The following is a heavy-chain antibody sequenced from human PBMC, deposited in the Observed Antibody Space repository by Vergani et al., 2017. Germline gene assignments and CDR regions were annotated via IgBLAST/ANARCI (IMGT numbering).Heavy chain of an antibody. CDR1: GFTFSSYA. CDR3: AKDRPYYYDSSGYYVDAFDI. CDR2: ISGSGGST. J-gene: IGHJ3*02. D-gene: IGHD3-22*01. Sequence: EVQLLESGGGLVQPGGSLRLSCAASGFTFSSYAMSWVRQAPGKGLEWVSAISGSGGSTYYADYVKGRFTISRDNSKNTLYLQMNSLRAEDTAVYYCAKDRPYYYDSSGYYVDAFDIWGQGTMVTVSS. V-gene: IGHV3-23*01.